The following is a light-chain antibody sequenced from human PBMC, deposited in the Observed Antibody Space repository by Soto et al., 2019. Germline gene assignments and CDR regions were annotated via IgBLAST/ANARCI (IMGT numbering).Light chain of an antibody. CDR3: QQRSISYT. CDR1: QSVSSY. CDR2: DAS. J-gene: IGKJ2*01. V-gene: IGKV3-11*01. Sequence: EIVLTQSPATLSLSPGERATLSCRASQSVSSYLAWYQQKPGQAPRLLIYDASNRATGIPARFSGSGSGTDFPLTISSLEPEDFAVYYCQQRSISYTFGQGTKLEIK.